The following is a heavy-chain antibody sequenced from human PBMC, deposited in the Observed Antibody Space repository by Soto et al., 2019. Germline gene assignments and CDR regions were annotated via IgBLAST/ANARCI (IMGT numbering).Heavy chain of an antibody. J-gene: IGHJ4*02. V-gene: IGHV5-51*01. CDR1: GYSFPSYW. CDR3: ARQIYDSDTGPNFQYYFDS. CDR2: VYPGDSDT. D-gene: IGHD3-22*01. Sequence: GESLKISCKGSGYSFPSYWIGWVRQMPGKGREWMGIVYPGDSDTRYSPSFRGHVTISATKSITTVFLQWSSLRASDTAMYYCARQIYDSDTGPNFQYYFDSWGQGTPVTVSS.